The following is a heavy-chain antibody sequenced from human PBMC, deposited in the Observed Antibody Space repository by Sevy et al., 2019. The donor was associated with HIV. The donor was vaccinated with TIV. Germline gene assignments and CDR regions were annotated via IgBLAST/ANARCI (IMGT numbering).Heavy chain of an antibody. CDR1: GGSFSGYY. V-gene: IGHV4-34*01. Sequence: SETLSLTCAVSGGSFSGYYWSWIRQPPGKGLEWIGEINHSGSTNYNPSLKSRVTISVDTSKNQFSLKLSSVTAADTAVYYCARGRPLLWFRELPAGYYYYGMDVWGQGTTVTVSS. CDR3: ARGRPLLWFRELPAGYYYYGMDV. J-gene: IGHJ6*02. D-gene: IGHD3-10*01. CDR2: INHSGST.